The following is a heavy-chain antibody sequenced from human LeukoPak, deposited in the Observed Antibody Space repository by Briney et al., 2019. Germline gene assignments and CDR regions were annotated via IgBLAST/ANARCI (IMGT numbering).Heavy chain of an antibody. CDR1: GFTFSGYA. Sequence: PGGSLRLSCAASGFTFSGYAMSWVRQAPGQGLEWVSAISGSGGSTYYADSVKGRLTISRDNSKNTLYLKVNSLRAEDTAVYYCAQELECLLFYWGQGTLVTVSS. D-gene: IGHD3-3*01. CDR2: ISGSGGST. V-gene: IGHV3-23*01. J-gene: IGHJ4*02. CDR3: AQELECLLFY.